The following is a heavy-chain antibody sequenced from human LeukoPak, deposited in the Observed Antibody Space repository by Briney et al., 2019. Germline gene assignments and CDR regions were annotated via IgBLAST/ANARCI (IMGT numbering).Heavy chain of an antibody. CDR2: IYYSGST. V-gene: IGHV4-39*01. D-gene: IGHD3-22*01. CDR1: GGSISGSSYY. Sequence: SETLSLTCTVSGGSISGSSYYWGWIRQPPGKGLEWIGSIYYSGSTYYNPSLKSRVTISVDTSKNQFSLKLSSVTAADTAVYYCARHFNYYDSSGYFDYWGQGTLVTVSS. CDR3: ARHFNYYDSSGYFDY. J-gene: IGHJ4*02.